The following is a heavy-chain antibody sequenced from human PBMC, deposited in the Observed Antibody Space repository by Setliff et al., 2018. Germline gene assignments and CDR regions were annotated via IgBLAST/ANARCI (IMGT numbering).Heavy chain of an antibody. V-gene: IGHV4-30-4*01. CDR3: ARTHCTTTSCFYFHY. D-gene: IGHD2-2*01. CDR1: GASVTSFDYY. CDR2: ISHGVST. J-gene: IGHJ4*02. Sequence: SETLSLTCTVSGASVTSFDYYWSWIRQPPGKGLEYIGHISHGVSTSYSPSLKSRLSISADTSKNQFSLKLTSVTAADTAVYYCARTHCTTTSCFYFHYWGQGAVVTVAS.